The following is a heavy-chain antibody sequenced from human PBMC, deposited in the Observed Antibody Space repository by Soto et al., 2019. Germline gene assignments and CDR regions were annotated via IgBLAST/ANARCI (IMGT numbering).Heavy chain of an antibody. CDR2: TYYRSKWYN. CDR1: GDSVSSNSAA. J-gene: IGHJ6*02. CDR3: ARDLVTIFGVVIDYYYYGMDV. D-gene: IGHD3-3*01. Sequence: SQTLTLTCAISGDSVSSNSAAWNWIRPSPSRGLEWLGRTYYRSKWYNDYAVSVKSRITINPDTSKNQFSLQLNSVTPEDTAVYYCARDLVTIFGVVIDYYYYGMDVWGQGTTVTVSS. V-gene: IGHV6-1*01.